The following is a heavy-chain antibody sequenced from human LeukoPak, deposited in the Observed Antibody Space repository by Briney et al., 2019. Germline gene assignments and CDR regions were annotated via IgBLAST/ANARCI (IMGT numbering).Heavy chain of an antibody. Sequence: PGGSLRLSCAASGXXFSSYWMHWXXXAXGXXXXXXSRIYTDGSYTNYADSVKGRFTISRDNSKNTLYLQMNSLRAEDTAVYYXAGGHSSSWYWFDPWGQGTLVTVSS. CDR2: IYTDGSYT. CDR3: AGGHSSSWYWFDP. D-gene: IGHD6-13*01. CDR1: GXXFSSYW. V-gene: IGHV3-74*01. J-gene: IGHJ5*02.